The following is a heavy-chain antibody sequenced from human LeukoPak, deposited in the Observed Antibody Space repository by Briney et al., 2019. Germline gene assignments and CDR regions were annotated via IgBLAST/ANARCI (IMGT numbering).Heavy chain of an antibody. CDR1: GFTFSDYY. V-gene: IGHV3-11*01. D-gene: IGHD3-22*01. CDR3: ARGSLMIVVVNNGMDV. Sequence: GGSLRLSCAASGFTFSDYYMSWIRQAPGKGLEWVSYISSSGSTIYYADSVKGRFTISRDNAKNSLYLQMNSLRAEDTAVYYCARGSLMIVVVNNGMDVWGQGTTVTVSS. J-gene: IGHJ6*02. CDR2: ISSSGSTI.